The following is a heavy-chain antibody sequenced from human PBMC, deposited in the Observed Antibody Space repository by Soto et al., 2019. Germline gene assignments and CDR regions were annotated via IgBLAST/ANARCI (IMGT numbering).Heavy chain of an antibody. CDR2: VYYVGST. Sequence: PSETLSLTCTVSGGSISSSSYYWGWIRQPPGKGLDWFGNVYYVGSTYYNLSLKSRVTISVETSKSQFFLKLSSVTAADTAVYYCAGGDYYHSSGYYFYYYTMDVWGQGTTVTVSS. CDR3: AGGDYYHSSGYYFYYYTMDV. V-gene: IGHV4-39*01. CDR1: GGSISSSSYY. J-gene: IGHJ6*02. D-gene: IGHD3-22*01.